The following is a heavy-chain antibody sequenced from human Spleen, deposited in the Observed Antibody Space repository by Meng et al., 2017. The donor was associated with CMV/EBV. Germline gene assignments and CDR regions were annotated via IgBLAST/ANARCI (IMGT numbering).Heavy chain of an antibody. Sequence: ASVKVSCKASGYTLTGYYMHWVRQAPGQGLEWMGWINPNSGGTNYAQKFQGRVTMTRDTSISTAYMELSRLRSDDTAVYYCARMGALYYDFWSGYQSDNYYYYGMDVWGQGTTVTVSS. D-gene: IGHD3-3*01. CDR1: GYTLTGYY. J-gene: IGHJ6*02. V-gene: IGHV1-2*02. CDR2: INPNSGGT. CDR3: ARMGALYYDFWSGYQSDNYYYYGMDV.